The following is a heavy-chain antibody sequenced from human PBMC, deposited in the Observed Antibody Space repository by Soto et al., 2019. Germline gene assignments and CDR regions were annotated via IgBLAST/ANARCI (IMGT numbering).Heavy chain of an antibody. D-gene: IGHD6-13*01. Sequence: QVQLQESGPGLVKPSETLSLICTVCGVSISSHYWSWIRQSPGKGLEWIGYLYYTGSTWYNPSLKSRVTTSIDTSKNQFSLKLTSVTAADTAVYYCAKGGASSLPFDYWGQGALVTVSS. CDR3: AKGGASSLPFDY. CDR2: LYYTGST. CDR1: GVSISSHY. J-gene: IGHJ4*02. V-gene: IGHV4-59*11.